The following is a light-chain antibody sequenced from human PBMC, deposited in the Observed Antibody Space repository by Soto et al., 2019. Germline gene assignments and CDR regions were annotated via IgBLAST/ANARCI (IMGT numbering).Light chain of an antibody. Sequence: ESVLTQSPGTLSLSPGDSATLSCRASQSVSGYYLAWYQQKPGQAPRLLIYGASSRATGIPDRFSGSGSGTDFTLTISRLEPEDFALYYCQQFGTSPYTFGQGTRLEIK. CDR3: QQFGTSPYT. CDR2: GAS. V-gene: IGKV3-20*01. J-gene: IGKJ2*01. CDR1: QSVSGYY.